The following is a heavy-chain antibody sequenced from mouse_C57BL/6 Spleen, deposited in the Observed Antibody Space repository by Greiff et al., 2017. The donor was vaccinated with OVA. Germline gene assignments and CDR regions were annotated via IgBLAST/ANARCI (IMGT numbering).Heavy chain of an antibody. CDR3: ARSPHYYGSSYGDY. V-gene: IGHV1-55*01. CDR1: GYTFTSYW. Sequence: QVQLQQPGAELVKPGASVKMSCKASGYTFTSYWITWVKQRPGQGLEWIGDIYPGSGSTNYNEKFKSKATLTVDTSSSTAYMQLSSLTSEDSAVYYCARSPHYYGSSYGDYWGQGTTLTVSS. J-gene: IGHJ2*01. CDR2: IYPGSGST. D-gene: IGHD1-1*01.